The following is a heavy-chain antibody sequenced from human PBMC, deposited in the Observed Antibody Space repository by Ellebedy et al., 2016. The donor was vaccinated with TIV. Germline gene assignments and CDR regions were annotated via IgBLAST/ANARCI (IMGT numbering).Heavy chain of an antibody. D-gene: IGHD3-10*01. J-gene: IGHJ4*02. V-gene: IGHV4-38-2*02. CDR2: IYHSGST. Sequence: SETLSLXXTVSGYSISSGYYWGWIRQPPGKGLEWIGSIYHSGSTYYNPSLKSRVTISVDTSKNQFSLKLSSVTAADTAVYYCARVRGNYGSGSYAFDYWGQGTLVTVSS. CDR1: GYSISSGYY. CDR3: ARVRGNYGSGSYAFDY.